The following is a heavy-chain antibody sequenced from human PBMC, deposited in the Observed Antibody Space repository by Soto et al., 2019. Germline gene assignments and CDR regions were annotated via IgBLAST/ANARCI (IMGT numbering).Heavy chain of an antibody. J-gene: IGHJ4*02. CDR1: GDAISTFY. V-gene: IGHV4-59*01. CDR3: ARGRTVRNYADDSSDYFYFFDY. D-gene: IGHD3-22*01. Sequence: SETLSLTCTVSGDAISTFYWGWMRQSPGKELEWIGYVYYTGSTNYNPSLKSRVTISVDRSKNQFSLKLTSANAADTAVYYCARGRTVRNYADDSSDYFYFFDYWGQGTQVTVSS. CDR2: VYYTGST.